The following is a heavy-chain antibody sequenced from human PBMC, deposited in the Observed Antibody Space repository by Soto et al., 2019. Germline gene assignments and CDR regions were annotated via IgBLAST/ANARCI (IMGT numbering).Heavy chain of an antibody. V-gene: IGHV1-24*01. J-gene: IGHJ4*02. CDR3: ATGGRDVVVPARSWLQHFWSGYWFDY. CDR1: GYTLTELS. CDR2: FDPEDGET. Sequence: ASVKVSCKVSGYTLTELSMHWVRQAPGKGLEWMGGFDPEDGETIYAQKFQGRVTMTEDTSTDTAYMELSSRRSEDTAVYYCATGGRDVVVPARSWLQHFWSGYWFDYWGQGTLVTVSS. D-gene: IGHD3-3*02.